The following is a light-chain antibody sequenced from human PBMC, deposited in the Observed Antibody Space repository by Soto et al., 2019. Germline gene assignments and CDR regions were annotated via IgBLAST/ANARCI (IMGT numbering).Light chain of an antibody. CDR2: GAS. CDR1: QSVSNNY. V-gene: IGKV3-20*01. J-gene: IGKJ3*01. CDR3: QQYGTSPLT. Sequence: EMVLTQSPGTLSLSPGERATLSCRASQSVSNNYLAWYQQKPGQAPRLLIYGASSRATGIPDRFSGSGSGTDFTLTISRLDPEDFAVYYCQQYGTSPLTFGPGTKVDIK.